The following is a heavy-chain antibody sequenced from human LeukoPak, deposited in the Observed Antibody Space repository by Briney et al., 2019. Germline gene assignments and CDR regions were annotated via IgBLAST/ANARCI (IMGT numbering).Heavy chain of an antibody. D-gene: IGHD4-17*01. Sequence: SETLSLTCAVYGGSFSGYYWSWIRQPPGKGLEWIGEINHSGSTNYNPSLKSRVTISVDTSKNQFSLKLSSVTAADTAVYYCARARSVTNWFDPWGQGTLVTVSS. J-gene: IGHJ5*02. CDR1: GGSFSGYY. CDR3: ARARSVTNWFDP. V-gene: IGHV4-34*01. CDR2: INHSGST.